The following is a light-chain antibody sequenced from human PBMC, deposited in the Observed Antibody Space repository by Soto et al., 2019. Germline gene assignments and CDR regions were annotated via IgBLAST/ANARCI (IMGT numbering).Light chain of an antibody. V-gene: IGKV3-15*01. CDR2: GAS. CDR1: QSVSSN. CDR3: QQYNNWPKT. Sequence: EVVMTQSPATLSVSPGGRPTLSCRASQSVSSNLAWYQQKPGQAPRLLIYGASTRATGIPARFSGSGSGTEFTLTISSLQSEDFAVYYCQQYNNWPKTFGQGTKVDIK. J-gene: IGKJ1*01.